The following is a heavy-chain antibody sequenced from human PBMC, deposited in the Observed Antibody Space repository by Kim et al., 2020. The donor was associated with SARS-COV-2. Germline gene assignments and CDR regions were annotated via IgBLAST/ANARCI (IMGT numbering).Heavy chain of an antibody. J-gene: IGHJ4*02. Sequence: GGSLRLSCAASGFTFGDYAMHWVRQAPGKGLEWVSGISWNSGSIGYADSVKGRFTISRDNAKNSLYLQMNSLRAEDTALYYCAKVLGSAGRHFDYWGQGTLVTISP. D-gene: IGHD6-13*01. V-gene: IGHV3-9*01. CDR2: ISWNSGSI. CDR1: GFTFGDYA. CDR3: AKVLGSAGRHFDY.